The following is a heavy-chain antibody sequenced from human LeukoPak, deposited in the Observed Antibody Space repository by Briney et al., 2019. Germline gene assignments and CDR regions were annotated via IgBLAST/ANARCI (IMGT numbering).Heavy chain of an antibody. J-gene: IGHJ5*02. CDR3: ARVRGSGFWFDP. V-gene: IGHV1-2*02. CDR2: INPNSGGT. D-gene: IGHD3-10*01. Sequence: GASVKVSLKASGYTFTGYYMHWVRQAPGQGLEWMGWINPNSGGTNYAQKFQGRVTMTRDTSISTAYMELSRLRSDDTAVYYCARVRGSGFWFDPWGQGTLVTVSS. CDR1: GYTFTGYY.